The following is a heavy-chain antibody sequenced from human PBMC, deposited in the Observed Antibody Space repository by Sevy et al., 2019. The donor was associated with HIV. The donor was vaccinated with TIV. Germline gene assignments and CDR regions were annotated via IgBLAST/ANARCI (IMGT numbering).Heavy chain of an antibody. CDR1: GFTFRSYW. CDR3: ASGKPGYYYHYY. CDR2: MDSDGNTA. D-gene: IGHD3-16*01. V-gene: IGHV3-74*01. J-gene: IGHJ4*02. Sequence: GGSLRLSCAASGFTFRSYWMHWVRQAPGKGLVWVSRMDSDGNTATYADSVKGRFTISRDNTKNTLYLQMNSLRLEDTAGYYCASGKPGYYYHYYWGQGTLVTVSS.